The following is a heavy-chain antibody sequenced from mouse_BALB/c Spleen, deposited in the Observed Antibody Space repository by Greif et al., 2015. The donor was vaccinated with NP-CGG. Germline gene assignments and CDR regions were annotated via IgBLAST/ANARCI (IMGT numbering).Heavy chain of an antibody. CDR2: IYPGSGNT. D-gene: IGHD4-1*01. J-gene: IGHJ4*01. Sequence: QVQLQQPGPELVKPGASVKISCKASGYIFTDYYINWVKQKPGQGLEWIGWIYPGSGNTKYNEKFKGKATLTVDTSSSSDYMQLSSLTSEDPAVYFCAGRTGTEAMDYWGQGTSVTVSS. V-gene: IGHV1-84*02. CDR1: GYIFTDYY. CDR3: AGRTGTEAMDY.